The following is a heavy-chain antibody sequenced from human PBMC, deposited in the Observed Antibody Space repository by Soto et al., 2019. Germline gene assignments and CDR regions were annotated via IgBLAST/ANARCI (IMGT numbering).Heavy chain of an antibody. Sequence: SETLSLTCTVSGGSISSSDYYWGWVRQPPGKGLEWIGSISFGVTTYYNPSLKSRLTISIDTSTNQFSLQLSSVTAADTAVYYCATSSVSRLLNHWYFDLWGRGTLVTVSS. CDR3: ATSSVSRLLNHWYFDL. CDR1: GGSISSSDYY. V-gene: IGHV4-39*01. D-gene: IGHD6-6*01. CDR2: ISFGVTT. J-gene: IGHJ2*01.